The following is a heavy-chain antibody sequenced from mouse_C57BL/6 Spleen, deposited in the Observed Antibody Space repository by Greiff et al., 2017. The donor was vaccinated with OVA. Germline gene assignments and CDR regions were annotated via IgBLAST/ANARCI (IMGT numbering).Heavy chain of an antibody. D-gene: IGHD3-1*01. J-gene: IGHJ2*01. CDR1: GFTFNTYA. Sequence: GGGLVQPKGSLKLSCAASGFTFNTYAMHWVRQAPGKGLEWVARIRSKSSYYATYYADSVKDRFTISRDDSQSMLYLQMNNLKTEDTAMYYSVREPSGGYYCDYWGQGTTLTVSS. V-gene: IGHV10-3*01. CDR3: VREPSGGYYCDY. CDR2: IRSKSSYYAT.